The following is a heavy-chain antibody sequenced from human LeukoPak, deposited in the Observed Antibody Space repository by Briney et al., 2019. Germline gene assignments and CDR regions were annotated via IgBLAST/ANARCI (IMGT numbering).Heavy chain of an antibody. Sequence: SETLSLTCTVSGGSISSSSYYWGWIRQPPGKGLEWIGEINQSGSTNYNPSLKSRVTISFDTSKNQFSLKLSSVTAADTAVYYCARGRAFFDWGQGTLVTVSS. J-gene: IGHJ4*02. D-gene: IGHD3-3*02. CDR1: GGSISSSSYY. V-gene: IGHV4-39*07. CDR2: INQSGST. CDR3: ARGRAFFD.